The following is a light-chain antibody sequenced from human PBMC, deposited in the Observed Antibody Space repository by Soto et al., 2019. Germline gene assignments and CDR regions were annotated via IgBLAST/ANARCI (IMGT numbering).Light chain of an antibody. CDR2: DAS. CDR3: QQYGHSPWT. J-gene: IGKJ1*01. CDR1: QSVSSSY. Sequence: EIVLTQSPGTLSLSPGERATVSCRASQSVSSSYLAWYQQKPGQAPRLLIYDASSRATGIPDRFSGSGSGTDFTLTISRMEPEDFAVYYCQQYGHSPWTLGQGTKVDMK. V-gene: IGKV3-20*01.